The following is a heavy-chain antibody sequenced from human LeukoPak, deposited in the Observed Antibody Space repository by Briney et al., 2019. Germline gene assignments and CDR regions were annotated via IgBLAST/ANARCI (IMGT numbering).Heavy chain of an antibody. D-gene: IGHD3-10*01. V-gene: IGHV3-23*01. CDR3: AKGGRGTYGSGKSYYYYHMDV. J-gene: IGHJ6*03. Sequence: PGGSLRLSCAASGFTFSSYGMSWVRQAPGEGLEWVSAISGSGGSTYYADSVKGRFTISRDNSKNTLYLQMNSLRAEDTAVYYCAKGGRGTYGSGKSYYYYHMDVWGKGTTVTISS. CDR2: ISGSGGST. CDR1: GFTFSSYG.